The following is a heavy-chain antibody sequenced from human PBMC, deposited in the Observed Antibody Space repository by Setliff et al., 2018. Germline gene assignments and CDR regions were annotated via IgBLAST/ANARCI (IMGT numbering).Heavy chain of an antibody. D-gene: IGHD2-2*01. CDR3: ARGPSMVLVSVPIPNV. Sequence: PGGSLRLSCAASGFTFSSYSMNWVRQAPGKGLEWVSSISSSSNSISYADSVKGRFTISRDNAKDPLFLQMNSLRAEDTAIYYCARGPSMVLVSVPIPNVWGKETTSTSPQ. J-gene: IGHJ6*04. CDR2: ISSSSNSI. CDR1: GFTFSSYS. V-gene: IGHV3-21*01.